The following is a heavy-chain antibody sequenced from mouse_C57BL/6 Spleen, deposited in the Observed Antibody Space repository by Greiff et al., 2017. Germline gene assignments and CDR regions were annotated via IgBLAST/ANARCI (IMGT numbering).Heavy chain of an antibody. D-gene: IGHD3-3*01. CDR3: ARGGDPWYFDV. Sequence: QVQLQQSGPELVKPGASVKISCKASGYAFSSSWMNWVKQRPGKGLEWIGRIYPGDRDTNYNGKFKGKATLTADKSSSTAYMPLSSLTSEDSAVYFCARGGDPWYFDVWGTGTTVTVSS. J-gene: IGHJ1*03. CDR2: IYPGDRDT. V-gene: IGHV1-82*01. CDR1: GYAFSSSW.